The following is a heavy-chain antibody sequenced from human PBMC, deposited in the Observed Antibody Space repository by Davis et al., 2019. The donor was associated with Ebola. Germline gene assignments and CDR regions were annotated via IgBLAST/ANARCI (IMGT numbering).Heavy chain of an antibody. J-gene: IGHJ4*02. Sequence: GGSLRLSCAASGFTFSGSAMHWVRQASGKGLEWVGRIRSKANSYATAYAASVKGRFTISRDDSKNTTYLQMNSLKTEDTAVYYCTKNGERGVDYWGQGTLVTVSS. D-gene: IGHD3-10*01. CDR3: TKNGERGVDY. CDR1: GFTFSGSA. CDR2: IRSKANSYAT. V-gene: IGHV3-73*01.